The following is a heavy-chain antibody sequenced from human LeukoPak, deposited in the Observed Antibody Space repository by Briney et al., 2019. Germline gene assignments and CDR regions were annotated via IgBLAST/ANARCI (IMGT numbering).Heavy chain of an antibody. V-gene: IGHV1-2*02. CDR2: INPNSGAT. CDR3: AKWRGYASDWSGPFDD. J-gene: IGHJ4*02. D-gene: IGHD6-19*01. Sequence: ASVTVSCKASGYTFTGHYIHWVRQAPGKGLEWMGWINPNSGATKYEQKFQGRVTMTRDTSISTAYMELSRLISEDTAVYYCAKWRGYASDWSGPFDDWGQGTLVTVSS. CDR1: GYTFTGHY.